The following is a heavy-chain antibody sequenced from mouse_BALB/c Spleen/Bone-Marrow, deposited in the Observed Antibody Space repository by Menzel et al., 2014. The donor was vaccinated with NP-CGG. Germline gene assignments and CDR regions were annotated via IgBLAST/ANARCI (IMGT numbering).Heavy chain of an antibody. Sequence: EVKVVESGPGLVKPSQTVSLTCTVTGISITTGNYRWSWIRQFPGHKLEWIGYIYYSGTITYNPSLTSRTTITRDTSKNQFFLEMNSLTAEDTATYHCARGAMITTGYFDYWGQGTPLTVSS. V-gene: IGHV3-5*02. CDR3: ARGAMITTGYFDY. D-gene: IGHD2-4*01. CDR1: GISITTGNYR. J-gene: IGHJ2*01. CDR2: IYYSGTI.